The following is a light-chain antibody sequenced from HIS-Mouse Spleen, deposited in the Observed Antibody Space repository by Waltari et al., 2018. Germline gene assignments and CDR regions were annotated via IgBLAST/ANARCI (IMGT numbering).Light chain of an antibody. J-gene: IGKJ1*01. CDR1: QSVSSN. CDR3: QQYNNWWT. Sequence: EIVMTQSPATLPVSPGERATLSCRASQSVSSNLAWYQQKPGQAPRLLIHGASTRATGIPARFSGSGSGTEFTLTISSMQSEDFAVYYCQQYNNWWTFGQGTKVEIK. V-gene: IGKV3-15*01. CDR2: GAS.